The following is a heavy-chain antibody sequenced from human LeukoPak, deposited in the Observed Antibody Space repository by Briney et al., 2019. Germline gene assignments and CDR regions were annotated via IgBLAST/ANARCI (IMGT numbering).Heavy chain of an antibody. CDR1: GGSISSGGYS. J-gene: IGHJ4*02. CDR3: ARAEQQLVYFDY. Sequence: SETLSLTCAVSGGSISSGGYSWSWIRQPPGKGLEWIGYIYHSGSTYYNPSLKSRVTISVDRSKNQFSLKLSSVTAADTAVYYCARAEQQLVYFDYWGQGTLVTVSS. CDR2: IYHSGST. D-gene: IGHD6-13*01. V-gene: IGHV4-30-2*01.